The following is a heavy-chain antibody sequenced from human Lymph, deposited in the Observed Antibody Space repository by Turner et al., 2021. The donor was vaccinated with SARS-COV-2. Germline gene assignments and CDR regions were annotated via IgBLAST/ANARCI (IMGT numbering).Heavy chain of an antibody. J-gene: IGHJ5*02. V-gene: IGHV1-8*01. CDR1: GYTFTNYD. D-gene: IGHD3-9*01. CDR2: MNPNSGNT. CDR3: ARAAQLTVWFDP. Sequence: QVQLVPSGAEVKTPGASVKVSCEASGYTFTNYDINWVQQATGQGLEWMGWMNPNSGNTGYAQKFQGRVTMTRNTSISTAYMELSSLRSEDTAVYYCARAAQLTVWFDPWGQGTLVTVSS.